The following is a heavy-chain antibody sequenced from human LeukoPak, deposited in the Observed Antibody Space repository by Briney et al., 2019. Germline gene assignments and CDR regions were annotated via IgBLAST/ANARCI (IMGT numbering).Heavy chain of an antibody. CDR3: ARGRSPGRIPAPSLASFDY. CDR1: GGSISSGGYY. J-gene: IGHJ4*02. V-gene: IGHV4-31*03. Sequence: SQTLSLTCTVSGGSISSGGYYWSWIRQHPGKGLEWIGYIYYSGSTYYNPSLKSRVTISVDMSKNQFSLTLRSVTAAYSAVYYCARGRSPGRIPAPSLASFDYWGQGNLVTVSS. D-gene: IGHD6-6*01. CDR2: IYYSGST.